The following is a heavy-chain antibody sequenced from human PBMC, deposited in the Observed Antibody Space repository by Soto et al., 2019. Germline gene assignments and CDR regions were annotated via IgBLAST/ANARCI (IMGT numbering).Heavy chain of an antibody. CDR2: ISAYNGNT. CDR3: ARDGELRFLEWLSPFDY. D-gene: IGHD3-3*01. J-gene: IGHJ4*02. CDR1: GYTFTSYG. Sequence: ASVKVSCKASGYTFTSYGISCVRQAPGQGLEWMGWISAYNGNTNYAQKLQGRVTMTTDTSTSTAYMELRSLRSDDTAVYYCARDGELRFLEWLSPFDYWGQGTLVTVSS. V-gene: IGHV1-18*04.